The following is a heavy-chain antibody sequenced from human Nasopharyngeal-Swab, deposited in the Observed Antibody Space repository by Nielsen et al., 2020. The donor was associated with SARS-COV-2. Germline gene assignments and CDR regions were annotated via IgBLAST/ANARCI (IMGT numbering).Heavy chain of an antibody. Sequence: GESLKISCAASGFTFSSYGVHWVRQAPGKGLEWVAVIWYDGSNKYYADSVKGRFTISRDNAKNSLYLQMNSLRDEDTAVYYCASKAYSSGWTVDYYGMDVWGQGTTVTVSS. CDR1: GFTFSSYG. V-gene: IGHV3-33*01. D-gene: IGHD6-19*01. CDR2: IWYDGSNK. J-gene: IGHJ6*02. CDR3: ASKAYSSGWTVDYYGMDV.